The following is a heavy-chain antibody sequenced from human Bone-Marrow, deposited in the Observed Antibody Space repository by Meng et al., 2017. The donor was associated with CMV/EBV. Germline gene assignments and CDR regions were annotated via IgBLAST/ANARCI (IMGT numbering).Heavy chain of an antibody. Sequence: SETLSLTCTVSGGSISSYYWSWIRQPPGTGLEWIGTIYYSGSPYYRPSLESRVTISVDTSKNHFSLKLNSVTAADTALYFCAKARGIRSSFDIWGQGTMVTVSS. CDR3: AKARGIRSSFDI. J-gene: IGHJ3*02. V-gene: IGHV4-39*07. CDR1: GGSISSYY. CDR2: IYYSGSP. D-gene: IGHD1-26*01.